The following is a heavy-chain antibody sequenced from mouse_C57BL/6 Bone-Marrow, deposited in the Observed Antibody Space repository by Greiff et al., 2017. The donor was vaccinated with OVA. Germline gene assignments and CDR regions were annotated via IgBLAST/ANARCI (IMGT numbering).Heavy chain of an antibody. CDR3: ARVTGTRGDY. D-gene: IGHD4-1*01. CDR2: INPYNGGT. J-gene: IGHJ2*01. CDR1: GYTFTDYY. V-gene: IGHV1-19*01. Sequence: SGPVLVKPGASVKMSCKASGYTFTDYYMNWVKQSHGKSLEWIGVINPYNGGTSYNQKFKGKATLTVDKSSSTAYMELNSLTSEDSAVYYCARVTGTRGDYWGQGTTLTVSS.